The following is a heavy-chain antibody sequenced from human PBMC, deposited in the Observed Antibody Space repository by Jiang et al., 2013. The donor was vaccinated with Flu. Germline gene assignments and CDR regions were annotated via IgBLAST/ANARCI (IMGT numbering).Heavy chain of an antibody. J-gene: IGHJ5*02. CDR2: IIPILGIA. CDR3: ARLTEYNWFDP. D-gene: IGHD4-11*01. CDR1: GGTFSSYT. Sequence: SGAEVKKPGSSVKVSCKASGGTFSSYTISWVRQAPGQGLEWMGRIIPILGIANYAQKFQGRVTITADKSTSTAYMELSSLRSEDTAVYYCARLTEYNWFDPWGQGTLVTVSS. V-gene: IGHV1-69*04.